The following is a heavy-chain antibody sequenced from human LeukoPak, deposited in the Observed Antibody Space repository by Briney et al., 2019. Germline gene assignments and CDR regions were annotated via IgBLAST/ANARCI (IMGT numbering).Heavy chain of an antibody. CDR2: ISGSGGST. V-gene: IGHV3-23*01. CDR1: GFTFSSYA. CDR3: ARHYDFWSGYYIGFDP. Sequence: GSLRLSCAASGFTFSSYAMSWVRQAPGKGLEWVSAISGSGGSTYYADSVKGRFTISRDDSKNTLYLQMNSLRAEDTAVYYCARHYDFWSGYYIGFDPWGQGARVTVSS. J-gene: IGHJ5*02. D-gene: IGHD3-3*01.